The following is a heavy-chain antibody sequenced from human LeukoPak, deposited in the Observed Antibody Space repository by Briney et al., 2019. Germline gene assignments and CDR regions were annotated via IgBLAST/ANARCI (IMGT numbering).Heavy chain of an antibody. CDR2: ISWNSGSI. V-gene: IGHV3-9*01. Sequence: GRSLRLSCAASGFTFDDYAMHWVRQAPGKGLEWVSGISWNSGSIGYADSVKGRFTISRDNAMNSLYLQVNSLRAEDTALYYCATQRSYDILTGYYPFDYWGQGTLVTVSS. CDR1: GFTFDDYA. J-gene: IGHJ4*02. D-gene: IGHD3-9*01. CDR3: ATQRSYDILTGYYPFDY.